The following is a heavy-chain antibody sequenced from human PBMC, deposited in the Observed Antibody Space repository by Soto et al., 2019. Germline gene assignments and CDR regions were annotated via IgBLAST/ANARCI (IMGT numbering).Heavy chain of an antibody. D-gene: IGHD5-12*01. CDR2: INPSGGST. CDR3: ARARDGYTYHDAFDI. J-gene: IGHJ3*02. V-gene: IGHV1-46*01. CDR1: GYTFTSYY. Sequence: SVKVSCKASGYTFTSYYMHWVRQAPGQGLEWMGIINPSGGSTSYAQKFQGRVTLTRDTSTSTVYMELSSLRSEDTAVYYCARARDGYTYHDAFDIWGQGTMVTVSS.